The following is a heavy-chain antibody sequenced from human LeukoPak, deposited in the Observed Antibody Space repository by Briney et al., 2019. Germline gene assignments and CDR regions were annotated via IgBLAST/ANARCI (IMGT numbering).Heavy chain of an antibody. D-gene: IGHD5-18*01. J-gene: IGHJ3*02. Sequence: KASETLSLTCAVYGGSFSGYYWSWIRQPPGKGLEWIGEINHSGSTNYNPSLKSRVTISVDTSKNQFSLKLSSVTAADTAVYYCAIASYSYGAFDIWGQGTMVTVSS. CDR3: AIASYSYGAFDI. CDR1: GGSFSGYY. V-gene: IGHV4-34*01. CDR2: INHSGST.